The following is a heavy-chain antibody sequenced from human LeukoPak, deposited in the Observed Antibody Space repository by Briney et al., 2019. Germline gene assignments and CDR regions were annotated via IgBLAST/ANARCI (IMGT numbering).Heavy chain of an antibody. Sequence: QPGGSLRLSCAASGFTVSSNYMSWVRQAPGKGLEWVSVIQRGGSTYYADSAKGRFTISRDNSKNTFFLQMNTLRAADTAVYYCAKGSGSGWYGWFAPWGQGTLVTVSS. D-gene: IGHD6-19*01. CDR1: GFTVSSNY. CDR2: IQRGGST. V-gene: IGHV3-66*01. CDR3: AKGSGSGWYGWFAP. J-gene: IGHJ5*02.